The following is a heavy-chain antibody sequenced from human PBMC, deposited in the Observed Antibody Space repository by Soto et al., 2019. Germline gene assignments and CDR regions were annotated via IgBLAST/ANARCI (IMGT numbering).Heavy chain of an antibody. CDR1: GGSLSSYC. J-gene: IGHJ3*02. D-gene: IGHD3-16*02. V-gene: IGHV4-59*08. CDR2: IYYSGST. CDR3: ARLYGLDAFDI. Sequence: SETLSLTCTVSGGSLSSYCWSWIRQPPGKGLEWIGYIYYSGSTNYNPSLKSRVTISVDTSKNQFSLKLSSVTAADTAVYYCARLYGLDAFDIWGQGTMVTVSS.